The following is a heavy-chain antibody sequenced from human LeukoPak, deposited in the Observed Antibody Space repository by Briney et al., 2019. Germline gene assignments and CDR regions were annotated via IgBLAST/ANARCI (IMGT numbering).Heavy chain of an antibody. CDR1: GFTFSSYP. D-gene: IGHD5-18*01. Sequence: GGSLRLSCSASGFTFSSYPMHWVRQAPGKGLEYVSAISSNGGSTYYADSVKGRFTISRDNSKNTLYLQMSSLRAEDTAVYYCVKDFRSLPENTGYDYWGQGTLVTVSS. CDR3: VKDFRSLPENTGYDY. CDR2: ISSNGGST. V-gene: IGHV3-64D*06. J-gene: IGHJ4*02.